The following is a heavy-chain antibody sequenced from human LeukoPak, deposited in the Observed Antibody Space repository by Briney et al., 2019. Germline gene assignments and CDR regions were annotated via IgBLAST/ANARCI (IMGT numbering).Heavy chain of an antibody. Sequence: GGSLRLSCAASGFTFSSYAMSWVRQAPGKGLEWVSAISGSGGSTYYADSVKGRFTISRDNSKSTLYLQMNSLRAEDTAVYYCAECETAMVTSPDDYWGQGTLVTVSS. D-gene: IGHD5-18*01. CDR2: ISGSGGST. J-gene: IGHJ4*02. V-gene: IGHV3-23*01. CDR1: GFTFSSYA. CDR3: AECETAMVTSPDDY.